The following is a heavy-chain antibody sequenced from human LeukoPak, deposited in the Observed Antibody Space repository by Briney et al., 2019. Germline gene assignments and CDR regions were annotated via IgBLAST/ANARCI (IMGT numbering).Heavy chain of an antibody. CDR3: ARVSGLYDYVWGSYRYPRYFDY. CDR1: AGSISSSSHH. J-gene: IGHJ4*02. D-gene: IGHD3-16*02. Sequence: PSETLSLTCTVSAGSISSSSHHWGWIRQSPGKGLEWIGSIYSGRTTYYNPSLNNRVTISVVTSKNQFSLKLSSVTAADTAVYYCARVSGLYDYVWGSYRYPRYFDYWGQGTLVTVSS. V-gene: IGHV4-39*01. CDR2: IYSGRTT.